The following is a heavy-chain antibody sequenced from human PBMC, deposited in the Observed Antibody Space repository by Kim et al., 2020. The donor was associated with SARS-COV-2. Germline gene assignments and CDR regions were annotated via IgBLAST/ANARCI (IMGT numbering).Heavy chain of an antibody. J-gene: IGHJ2*01. CDR2: ISSSGSTI. D-gene: IGHD2-15*01. V-gene: IGHV3-11*01. Sequence: GGSLRLSCAASGFTFSDYYMSWIRQAPGKGLEWVSYISSSGSTIYYADSVKGRFTISRDNAKNSLYLQMNSLRAEDTAVYYCARVDDCSGGSCYLYWYFVLWGRGTLVTVSS. CDR1: GFTFSDYY. CDR3: ARVDDCSGGSCYLYWYFVL.